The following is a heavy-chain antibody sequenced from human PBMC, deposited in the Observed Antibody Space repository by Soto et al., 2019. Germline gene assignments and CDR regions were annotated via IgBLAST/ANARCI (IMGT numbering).Heavy chain of an antibody. Sequence: GGSLRLSCVGSGFTFGNYGVHWVRQAPGKGLEWVAVIWFDGSNKNYADSVKGRFTISRDNSKSTLYLQMNSLRAEDTAVYYCARDSDYGDMKWFDPWGQGILVTVSS. J-gene: IGHJ5*01. CDR1: GFTFGNYG. CDR2: IWFDGSNK. V-gene: IGHV3-33*01. D-gene: IGHD4-17*01. CDR3: ARDSDYGDMKWFDP.